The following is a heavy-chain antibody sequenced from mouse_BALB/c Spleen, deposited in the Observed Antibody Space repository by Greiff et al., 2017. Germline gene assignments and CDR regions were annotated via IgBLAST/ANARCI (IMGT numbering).Heavy chain of an antibody. V-gene: IGHV1-9*01. D-gene: IGHD2-2*01. CDR3: ARGGGLRRTLNWYFDV. Sequence: QVQLQQSGAELMKPGASVKISCKATGYTFSSYWIEWVKQRPGHGLEWIGEILPGSGSTNYNEKFKGKATFTADTSSNTAYMQLSSLTSEDSAVYYCARGGGLRRTLNWYFDVWGAGTTVTVSS. CDR1: GYTFSSYW. J-gene: IGHJ1*01. CDR2: ILPGSGST.